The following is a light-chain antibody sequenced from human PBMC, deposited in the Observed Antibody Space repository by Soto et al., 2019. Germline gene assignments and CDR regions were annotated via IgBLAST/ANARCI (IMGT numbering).Light chain of an antibody. V-gene: IGKV3-15*01. J-gene: IGKJ4*01. CDR3: QQYTAWPLT. CDR2: FAS. CDR1: QNVYNN. Sequence: IVMTQSPATLSVSPGEKATLSCRASQNVYNNLAWYQQKPGQAPRLLVYFASTRAAGIPARFSGSGSGTEFSLTISSLQSEEFALYYCQQYTAWPLTFGGGTKVETK.